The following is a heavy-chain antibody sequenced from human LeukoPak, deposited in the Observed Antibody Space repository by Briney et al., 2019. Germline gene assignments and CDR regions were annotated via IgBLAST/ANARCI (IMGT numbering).Heavy chain of an antibody. Sequence: GESLEISCKGSGYSFSNYWIGWVRQMPGKGLEWMGIIDPDDSDTRYSPSFQGQVTISADKSISTAYLQWSSLKASDTAMYYCARSYTTSPDAFDIWGQGTMVTVSS. CDR1: GYSFSNYW. CDR2: IDPDDSDT. D-gene: IGHD6-6*01. V-gene: IGHV5-51*01. J-gene: IGHJ3*02. CDR3: ARSYTTSPDAFDI.